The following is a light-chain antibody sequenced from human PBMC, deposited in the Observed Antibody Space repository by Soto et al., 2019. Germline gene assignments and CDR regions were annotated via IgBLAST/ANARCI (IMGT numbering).Light chain of an antibody. CDR2: DAS. CDR1: QDISNY. V-gene: IGKV1-33*01. J-gene: IGKJ4*01. Sequence: DIQMTQSPSSLSASVGDRVTITCQARQDISNYLNWYQQKPGKAPKILIYDASVLEAGVPSRFSGGGSGTHFTLTISSLQAEDVATYYCQQFDNLPLTFGGGTKVEIK. CDR3: QQFDNLPLT.